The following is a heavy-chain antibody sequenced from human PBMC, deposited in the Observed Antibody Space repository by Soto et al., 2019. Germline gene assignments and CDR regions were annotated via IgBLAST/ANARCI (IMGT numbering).Heavy chain of an antibody. D-gene: IGHD6-19*01. CDR2: SNHRGSN. J-gene: IGHJ3*02. CDR3: ARGGSSDWQVALDM. CDR1: GGSFDTYY. V-gene: IGHV4-34*01. Sequence: SETLSLTCVVSGGSFDTYYWNWIGQSPWKGLEWIGESNHRGSNNYSPSLKSRVTISLDTSKNQFSLKLTSVTAADTAVYYCARGGSSDWQVALDMWGQGTMVTVSS.